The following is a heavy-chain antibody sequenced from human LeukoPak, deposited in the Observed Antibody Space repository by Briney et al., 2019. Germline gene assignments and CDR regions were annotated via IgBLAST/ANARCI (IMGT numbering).Heavy chain of an antibody. D-gene: IGHD5-24*01. CDR1: GGTFSSYA. Sequence: SVKVSCKASGGTFSSYAISWVRQAPGQGGEWMGRIIPILGIANYAQKFQGRVTITADKSTSTAYMELSSLRSEDTAVYYCTSRDGYNYDYWGQGTLVTVSS. CDR2: IIPILGIA. J-gene: IGHJ4*02. V-gene: IGHV1-69*04. CDR3: TSRDGYNYDY.